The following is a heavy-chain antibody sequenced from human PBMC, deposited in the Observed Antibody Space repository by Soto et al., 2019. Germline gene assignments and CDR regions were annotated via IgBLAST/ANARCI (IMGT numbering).Heavy chain of an antibody. V-gene: IGHV3-53*01. CDR3: ATGVDTAKVGY. CDR1: GFTVSSNH. Sequence: VQLVEYGGGLIQPGGSLRLSCAASGFTVSSNHMTWVRQAPGRGPEWVSTIYAGGNTYYADSVKGRFTISRDNSKNILYLQMNSLRAEDTAVYFCATGVDTAKVGYWGQGTLVTVSS. CDR2: IYAGGNT. J-gene: IGHJ4*02. D-gene: IGHD5-18*01.